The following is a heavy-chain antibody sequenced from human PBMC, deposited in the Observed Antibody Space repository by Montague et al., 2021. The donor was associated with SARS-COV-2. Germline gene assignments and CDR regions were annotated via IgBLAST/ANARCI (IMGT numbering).Heavy chain of an antibody. CDR2: TYYRSEWYN. J-gene: IGHJ4*02. D-gene: IGHD3-10*01. Sequence: CAISGDSVSGNSAACNWIRQSPSRGLEWLGRTYYRSEWYNDYAVSVKSRITINPDTSKNQFSLQLNSVTPEDTAVYYCARGGWGAPGTGRLFDYWGQGTLVTVSS. V-gene: IGHV6-1*01. CDR3: ARGGWGAPGTGRLFDY. CDR1: GDSVSGNSAA.